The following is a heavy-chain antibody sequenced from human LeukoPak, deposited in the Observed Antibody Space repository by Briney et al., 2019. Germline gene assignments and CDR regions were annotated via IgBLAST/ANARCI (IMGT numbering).Heavy chain of an antibody. CDR1: GFTFSSYA. Sequence: LRLSCAASGFTFSSYAMSWIRQPPGKGLEWIGYIYHSGSTYYNPSLKSRVTISVDTSKNQFSLKLSSVTAADTAVYYCARRNTAMEVALDYRGQGTLVTVSP. D-gene: IGHD5-18*01. CDR3: ARRNTAMEVALDY. CDR2: IYHSGST. V-gene: IGHV4-30-2*02. J-gene: IGHJ4*02.